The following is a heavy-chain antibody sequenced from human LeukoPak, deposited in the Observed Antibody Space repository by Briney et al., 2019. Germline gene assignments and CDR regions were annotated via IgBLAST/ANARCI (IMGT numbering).Heavy chain of an antibody. Sequence: ASVKVSCKASGYTFTSYGISWVRQAPGQGLEWMGWMNPNSGNTGYAQKFQGRVTMTRNTSISTAYMELSSLRSEDTAVYYCARGLGTMVRGVIITSLWGQGTLVTVSS. CDR1: GYTFTSYG. V-gene: IGHV1-8*02. CDR2: MNPNSGNT. CDR3: ARGLGTMVRGVIITSL. J-gene: IGHJ4*02. D-gene: IGHD3-10*01.